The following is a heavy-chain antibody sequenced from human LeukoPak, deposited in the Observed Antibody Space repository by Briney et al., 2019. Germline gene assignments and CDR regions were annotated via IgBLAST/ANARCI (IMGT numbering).Heavy chain of an antibody. CDR3: AKVYGDPESYYFDY. J-gene: IGHJ4*02. Sequence: GGSLRLSCAASGFTFSSYAMSWVRQAPGKGLEWVSAISGSGGSTYYADSVKGRFTISRDNSKNTLYLQMNGLRAEDTAVYYCAKVYGDPESYYFDYWGQGTLVTVSS. CDR2: ISGSGGST. D-gene: IGHD4-17*01. CDR1: GFTFSSYA. V-gene: IGHV3-23*01.